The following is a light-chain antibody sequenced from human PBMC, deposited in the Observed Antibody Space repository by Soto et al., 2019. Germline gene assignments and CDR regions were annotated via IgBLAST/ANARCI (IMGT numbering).Light chain of an antibody. CDR3: SSYTGSDSVV. J-gene: IGLJ2*01. CDR1: SSDVGAYNY. CDR2: DVV. Sequence: QSALTQPASVSGSPGQSITIFCTGTSSDVGAYNYVSWYQQHPGKAPKLIIFDVVNRPSGVSDRFSGSKSGNTASLTISAVQAEDEADYYCSSYTGSDSVVFGGGTKLTVL. V-gene: IGLV2-14*03.